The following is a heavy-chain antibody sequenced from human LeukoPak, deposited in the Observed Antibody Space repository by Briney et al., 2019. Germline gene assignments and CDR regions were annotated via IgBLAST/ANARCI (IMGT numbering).Heavy chain of an antibody. CDR2: IYSGGST. V-gene: IGHV3-66*01. Sequence: GGSLRLSCAAFGFTVSSNYMSWVRQAPGKGLEWVSVIYSGGSTYYADSVKGRFTISRDNSKNTLYLQMNSLRAEDTAVYYCARGSGGYWGQGTLVTVSS. J-gene: IGHJ4*02. CDR1: GFTVSSNY. D-gene: IGHD3-10*01. CDR3: ARGSGGY.